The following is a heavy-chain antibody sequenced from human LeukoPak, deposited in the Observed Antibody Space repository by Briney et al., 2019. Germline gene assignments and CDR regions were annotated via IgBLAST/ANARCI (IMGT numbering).Heavy chain of an antibody. CDR3: ARGLLGFMRSDYSNYWDNWFDP. Sequence: ASVKVSCKASGYTLTIYDINWVRQATGQGLEWMGWMNPNNGNTGYAQKFQGRVTITRNTSINTAYMELSSLKSKDTAVYYCARGLLGFMRSDYSNYWDNWFDPWGQGTLVTVSS. V-gene: IGHV1-8*03. D-gene: IGHD4-11*01. J-gene: IGHJ5*02. CDR2: MNPNNGNT. CDR1: GYTLTIYD.